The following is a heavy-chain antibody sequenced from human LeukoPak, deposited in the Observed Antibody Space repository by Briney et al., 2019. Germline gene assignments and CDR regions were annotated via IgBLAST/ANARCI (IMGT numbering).Heavy chain of an antibody. CDR2: ISWDGGST. V-gene: IGHV3-43*01. CDR3: SRGNPPNWYFDL. D-gene: IGHD4-23*01. Sequence: GSLRLSCAASGFTFDDYTMQWVRQAPGKGLEWVSLISWDGGSTYYADSVKGRFTISRDNSKNSLYLQMNSLRTEDTALYYCSRGNPPNWYFDLWGRGTLVTVSS. CDR1: GFTFDDYT. J-gene: IGHJ2*01.